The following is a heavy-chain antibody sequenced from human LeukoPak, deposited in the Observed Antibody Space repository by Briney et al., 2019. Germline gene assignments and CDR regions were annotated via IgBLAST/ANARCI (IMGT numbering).Heavy chain of an antibody. D-gene: IGHD3-9*01. CDR2: ISGSGGST. V-gene: IGHV3-23*01. CDR3: VSHLTAYYFFDY. CDR1: GFTFNSYA. Sequence: GGSLRLSCAASGFTFNSYAMSWVRQAPGKGLEWVSAISGSGGSTYYADSVKGRFTISRDNSKNTLYLQMNSLRAEDTAVYYCVSHLTAYYFFDYWGQGTLVTVSS. J-gene: IGHJ4*02.